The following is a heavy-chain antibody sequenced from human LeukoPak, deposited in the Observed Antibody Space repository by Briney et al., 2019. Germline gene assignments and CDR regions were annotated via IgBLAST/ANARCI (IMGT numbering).Heavy chain of an antibody. CDR3: ARDTVDSSGPNVWFDP. V-gene: IGHV4-31*03. D-gene: IGHD3-22*01. J-gene: IGHJ5*02. CDR1: GGSISSGGYY. Sequence: SQTLSLTCTVSGGSISSGGYYWSWIRQHPGKGLEWIGYIYYSGSTYYNPSLESRVTISVDTSKNQFSLKLSSVTAADTAVYYCARDTVDSSGPNVWFDPWGQGTLVTVSS. CDR2: IYYSGST.